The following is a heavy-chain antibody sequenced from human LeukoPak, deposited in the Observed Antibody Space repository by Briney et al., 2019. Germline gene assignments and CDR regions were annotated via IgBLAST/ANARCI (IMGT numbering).Heavy chain of an antibody. CDR3: AKGTSGIIAGGHDYYMDV. CDR1: GFTFSSFG. CDR2: IRYDGIAI. D-gene: IGHD6-13*01. V-gene: IGHV3-30*02. Sequence: GGSLRLSCAASGFTFSSFGMNWVRQAPGKGLEWVTFIRYDGIAIQYADSVKGRFTIPRDNSKNALYLQMISLRPEDTAVYFCAKGTSGIIAGGHDYYMDVWGKGTTVTISS. J-gene: IGHJ6*03.